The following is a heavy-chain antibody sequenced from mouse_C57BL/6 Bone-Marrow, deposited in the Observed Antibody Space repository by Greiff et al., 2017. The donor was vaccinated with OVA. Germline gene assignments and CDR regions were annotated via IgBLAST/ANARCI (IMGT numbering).Heavy chain of an antibody. Sequence: VQLQESGAELVRPGTSVKMSCKASGYTFTNYWIGWAKQRPGHGLEWIGDIYPGGGYTNYNEKFKGKATLTADKSSSTAYMQFSSLTSEDSAIYYCARWCGYYLYYYAMDYWGQGTSVTVSS. J-gene: IGHJ4*01. CDR3: ARWCGYYLYYYAMDY. CDR1: GYTFTNYW. CDR2: IYPGGGYT. V-gene: IGHV1-63*01. D-gene: IGHD2-3*01.